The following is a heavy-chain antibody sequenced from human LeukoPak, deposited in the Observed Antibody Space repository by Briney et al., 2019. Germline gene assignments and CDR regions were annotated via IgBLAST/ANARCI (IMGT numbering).Heavy chain of an antibody. CDR2: ISWNSGSI. CDR1: GFTFDDYA. J-gene: IGHJ3*01. Sequence: GRSLRLSCAASGFTFDDYAMHWVRQAPGKGLEWVSGISWNSGSIGYADSVKGRFTISRDNAKNSLYLQMNSLRAEDTAVYYCARYPGVVAGLPAFDFWGQGTMVTVSS. D-gene: IGHD2-15*01. CDR3: ARYPGVVAGLPAFDF. V-gene: IGHV3-9*01.